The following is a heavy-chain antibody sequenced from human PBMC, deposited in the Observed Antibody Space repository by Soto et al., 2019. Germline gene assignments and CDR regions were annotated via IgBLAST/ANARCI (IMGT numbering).Heavy chain of an antibody. V-gene: IGHV4-30-4*01. CDR1: GGSISSGDYY. CDR3: AGGYSGYDLAGYYGMDV. CDR2: IYYSGST. J-gene: IGHJ6*02. D-gene: IGHD5-12*01. Sequence: PSETLSLTCTVSGGSISSGDYYWSWIRQPPGKGLEWIGYIYYSGSTYYNPSLKSRVTISVDTSKNQFSLKLSSVTAADTAVYYCAGGYSGYDLAGYYGMDVWGQGTTVTVSS.